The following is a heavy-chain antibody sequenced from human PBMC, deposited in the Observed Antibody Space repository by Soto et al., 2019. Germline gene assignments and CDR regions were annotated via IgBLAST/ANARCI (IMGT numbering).Heavy chain of an antibody. CDR2: TYYRFKWYY. CDR1: GDSVSIKSAA. D-gene: IGHD3-16*01. Sequence: SQTLSLTCAISGDSVSIKSAAWNWIRQSPSRGLEWLGRTYYRFKWYYDYADSVKSRITINSDTSKNQFSLQLNSVTPEDTAVYYCTTPRVGDDAFDIWGQGTMVTVSS. CDR3: TTPRVGDDAFDI. J-gene: IGHJ3*02. V-gene: IGHV6-1*01.